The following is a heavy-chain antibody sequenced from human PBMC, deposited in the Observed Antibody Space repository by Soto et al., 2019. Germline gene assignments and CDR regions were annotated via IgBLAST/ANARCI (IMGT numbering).Heavy chain of an antibody. CDR2: FYYTGTT. CDR3: ARWGYCSGGSCYRHNWFDP. D-gene: IGHD2-15*01. CDR1: GDSISSSSYY. V-gene: IGHV4-39*01. J-gene: IGHJ5*02. Sequence: SETLSLTCSVSGDSISSSSYYWGWIRQPPGKGLEWIGSFYYTGTTYYNPSLKSRATISVDTPKNQFSLKLTSVTAADKAVYYCARWGYCSGGSCYRHNWFDPWGQGILVTVSS.